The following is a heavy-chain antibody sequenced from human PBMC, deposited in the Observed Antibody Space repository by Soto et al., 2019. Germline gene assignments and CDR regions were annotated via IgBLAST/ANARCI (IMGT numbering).Heavy chain of an antibody. CDR1: GFNVSDTY. CDR2: ISNRGDT. V-gene: IGHV3-66*01. Sequence: TGGSLRLSCTASGFNVSDTYMNWVRQAPGKGLEWVSVISNRGDTHYADSVRGRFSLSRDIADNTLHLQMNNLRVEDTAVYYCARGQGEWFGDYRYYFDYWGQGTLVTVSS. CDR3: ARGQGEWFGDYRYYFDY. J-gene: IGHJ4*02. D-gene: IGHD3-10*01.